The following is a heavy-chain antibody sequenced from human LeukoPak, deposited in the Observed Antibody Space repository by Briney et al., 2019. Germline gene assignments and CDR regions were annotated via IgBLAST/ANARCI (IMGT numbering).Heavy chain of an antibody. CDR3: ARSPTRSLRAGEFDF. D-gene: IGHD1-26*01. CDR2: ISYDEDNK. J-gene: IGHJ4*02. CDR1: GFPFCYYS. Sequence: PGGSLRLSCAASGFPFCYYSMHWGRQAPGKGREWVAVISYDEDNKYYADSVKGGFAISTDNSTHTLYLQMNSLRAGDTAVYYCARSPTRSLRAGEFDFWGQGTLVTVSS. V-gene: IGHV3-30*09.